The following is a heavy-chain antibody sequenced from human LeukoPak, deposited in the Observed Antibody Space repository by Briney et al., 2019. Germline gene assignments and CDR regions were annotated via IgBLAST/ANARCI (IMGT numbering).Heavy chain of an antibody. V-gene: IGHV4-39*01. CDR1: GGSISSSSYY. CDR2: IYYSGST. CDR3: SGGTKLNDH. D-gene: IGHD2-15*01. Sequence: PSETLSLTCTVSGGSISSSSYYWGWIRQPPGKGLEWIGSIYYSGSTYYNPSLKSRVTISVDTSKNQFSLKLSSVTAADTAVYYCSGGTKLNDHWGQGTLVTVSS. J-gene: IGHJ4*02.